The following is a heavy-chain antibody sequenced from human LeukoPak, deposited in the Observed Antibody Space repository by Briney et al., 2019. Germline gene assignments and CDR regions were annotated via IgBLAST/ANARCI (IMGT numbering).Heavy chain of an antibody. Sequence: SETLSLTCTVSGASISSYYWSWIRQPPGKGLEWIGYIYTSGSTNYNPSLKIRVTISVDTSKNQFSLKLSSVTAADTAVYYCARVRFSGSYPYWFDPWGQGTLVTVSS. D-gene: IGHD1-26*01. CDR3: ARVRFSGSYPYWFDP. J-gene: IGHJ5*02. V-gene: IGHV4-4*09. CDR2: IYTSGST. CDR1: GASISSYY.